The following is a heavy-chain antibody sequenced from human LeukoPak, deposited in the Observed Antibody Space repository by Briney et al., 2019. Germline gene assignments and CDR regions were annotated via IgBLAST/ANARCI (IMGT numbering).Heavy chain of an antibody. J-gene: IGHJ5*02. D-gene: IGHD5-18*01. CDR2: ISAYNGNT. Sequence: ASVKVSCKASGYTFTSYGISWVRQAPGQGLEWMGWISAYNGNTNYAQKLQGRVTVTTDTSTSTAYMELRSLRSDDTAVYYCARHPGLRYSYGVEYWFDPWGQGTLVTVTS. CDR3: ARHPGLRYSYGVEYWFDP. V-gene: IGHV1-18*04. CDR1: GYTFTSYG.